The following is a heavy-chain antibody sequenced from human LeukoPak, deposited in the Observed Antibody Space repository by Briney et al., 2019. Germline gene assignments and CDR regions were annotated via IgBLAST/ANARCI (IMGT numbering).Heavy chain of an antibody. J-gene: IGHJ6*03. CDR3: AKGGTMIVGYYYMDV. D-gene: IGHD3-22*01. Sequence: TGGSLRLSCAASGFAFSSYGMHWVRQAPGKGLEWVACIRYDGSNKYYADSVKGRFTISRDNSKNTLYLQMNSLRAEDTAVYYCAKGGTMIVGYYYMDVWGKGTTVTISS. CDR1: GFAFSSYG. CDR2: IRYDGSNK. V-gene: IGHV3-30*02.